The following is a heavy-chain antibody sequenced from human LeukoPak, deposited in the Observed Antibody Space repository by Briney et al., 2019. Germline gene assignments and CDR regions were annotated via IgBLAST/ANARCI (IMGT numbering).Heavy chain of an antibody. J-gene: IGHJ5*02. D-gene: IGHD6-19*01. CDR2: IYYSGGT. CDR1: GGSISSSSYY. CDR3: ARQSSGWFFDP. Sequence: SETLSLTCTVSGGSISSSSYYWSWIRQPPGKGLEWIGYIYYSGGTNYNPSLKSRVTISVDTSKNQFSLKLSSVTAADTAVYYCARQSSGWFFDPWGQGTLVTVSS. V-gene: IGHV4-61*05.